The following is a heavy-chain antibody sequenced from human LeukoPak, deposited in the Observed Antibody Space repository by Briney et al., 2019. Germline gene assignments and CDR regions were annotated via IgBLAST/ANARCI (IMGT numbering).Heavy chain of an antibody. J-gene: IGHJ6*03. D-gene: IGHD3-16*01. CDR3: AKGLRTGVGPYMGYHYYMDV. CDR1: GFTFSSYA. CDR2: ISYDGSNK. V-gene: IGHV3-30*18. Sequence: GGSLRLSCAASGFTFSSYAMSWVRQAPGKGLEWVAVISYDGSNKYYADSVKGRFTISRDNSYNTVSLQMNSLRDEDTGVYYCAKGLRTGVGPYMGYHYYMDVWGKGATVTVSS.